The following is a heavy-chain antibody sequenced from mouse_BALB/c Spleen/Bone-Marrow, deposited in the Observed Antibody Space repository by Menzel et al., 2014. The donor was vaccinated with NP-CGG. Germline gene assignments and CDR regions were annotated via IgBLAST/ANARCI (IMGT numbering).Heavy chain of an antibody. V-gene: IGHV10-1*02. CDR3: VRSDDGCFPY. CDR1: GFNFNNYA. J-gene: IGHJ3*01. Sequence: EVKLLESGGGLVQPNGSLILSCAASGFNFNNYAMNWVRQAPGKGLQWVARIRITSNYFAPYYADSVKDMFTVSRDDSQSMLVLQMTNLKTEDTAMYYCVRSDDGCFPYLGQGTLGTVSA. CDR2: IRITSNYFAP. D-gene: IGHD2-3*01.